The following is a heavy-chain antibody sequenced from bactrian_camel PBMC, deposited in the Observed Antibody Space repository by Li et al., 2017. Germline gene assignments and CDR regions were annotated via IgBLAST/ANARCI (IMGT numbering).Heavy chain of an antibody. D-gene: IGHD2*01. CDR2: IDRSGAP. V-gene: IGHV3S53*01. J-gene: IGHJ6*01. CDR1: GYDVSRGY. CDR3: AADLRWCRSGYFDPHGRVGY. Sequence: VQLVESGGGSVQSGESRNLSCAASGYDVSRGYMAWFRQAPGKEREGVAAIDRSGAPTYTYSVSGRFTISRDDNQRTIYLQMNSLEPEDTAIYYCAADLRWCRSGYFDPHGRVGYWGQGTQVTVS.